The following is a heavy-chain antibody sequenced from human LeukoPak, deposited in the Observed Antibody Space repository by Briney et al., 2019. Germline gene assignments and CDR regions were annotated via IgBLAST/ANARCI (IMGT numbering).Heavy chain of an antibody. CDR2: IWYDGSNN. CDR1: GFTFSSYG. D-gene: IGHD3-22*01. Sequence: PGGSLRLSCAASGFTFSSYGMHWVRQAPGKGLEWVAVIWYDGSNNYYADSVKGRFTISRDNSKNTLYLQMNSLRAEDTAVYYCARDYYYDSSGYSDYWGQGTLVTVSS. V-gene: IGHV3-33*01. J-gene: IGHJ4*02. CDR3: ARDYYYDSSGYSDY.